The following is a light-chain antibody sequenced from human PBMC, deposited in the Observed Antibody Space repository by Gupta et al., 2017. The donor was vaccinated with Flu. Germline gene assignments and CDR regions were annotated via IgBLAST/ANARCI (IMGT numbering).Light chain of an antibody. CDR3: MQALQTPIT. CDR1: QSLLHSNGYNY. Sequence: DIVMTQSPPSLPVTPGEPASISCRSSQSLLHSNGYNYLDWYLQKPGQSPQLLIYLGSNRASGVPDRFSGSGSGTDFTLKIRRVEAEDVGVYYCMQALQTPITFGQGTRLEIK. J-gene: IGKJ5*01. V-gene: IGKV2-28*01. CDR2: LGS.